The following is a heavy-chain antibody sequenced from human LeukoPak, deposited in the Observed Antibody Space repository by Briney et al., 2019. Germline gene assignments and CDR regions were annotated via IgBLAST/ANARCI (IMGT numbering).Heavy chain of an antibody. D-gene: IGHD6-19*01. CDR1: GFSFSTYG. CDR3: ARMGIAVAGTSFGGDAFDI. Sequence: PGGSLRLSCADSGFSFSTYGMSWVRQAPGKGLEWVSGIPTSGGITYYADSVKGRFTISRDNSKNTLYLQMNSLRAEDTAVYYCARMGIAVAGTSFGGDAFDIWGQGTMVTVSS. CDR2: IPTSGGIT. J-gene: IGHJ3*02. V-gene: IGHV3-66*01.